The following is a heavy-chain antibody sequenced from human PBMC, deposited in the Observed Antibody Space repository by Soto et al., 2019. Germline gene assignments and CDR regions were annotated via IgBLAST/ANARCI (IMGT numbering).Heavy chain of an antibody. Sequence: EVQLLESGGGLVQPGGSLRLSCAASGFNFSSYAMSWVRQAPGKGLEWVSAISGSGGSTYYADSGKGRFTISRDNSKNTLWLQMNSLRADDTAEYYNTKDQSVYCSGGSYYYYYGMDVWAQGTTVTVAS. CDR3: TKDQSVYCSGGSYYYYYGMDV. J-gene: IGHJ6*02. CDR2: ISGSGGST. D-gene: IGHD2-15*01. V-gene: IGHV3-23*01. CDR1: GFNFSSYA.